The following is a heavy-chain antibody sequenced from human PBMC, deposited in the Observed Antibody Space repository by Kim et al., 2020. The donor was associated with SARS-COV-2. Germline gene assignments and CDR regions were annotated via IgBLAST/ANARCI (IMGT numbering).Heavy chain of an antibody. Sequence: GGSLRLSCAASGFAFGTHSMNWVRQAPGKGLEWVSSIGGTTNYIYYADSLKGRFTISRDNSKNSLYLQMDSLRAEDTAVYYCARGGYCSSSSCYFYYYALDVWGQGTPVTVSS. CDR2: IGGTTNYI. D-gene: IGHD2-2*01. V-gene: IGHV3-21*01. CDR3: ARGGYCSSSSCYFYYYALDV. CDR1: GFAFGTHS. J-gene: IGHJ6*02.